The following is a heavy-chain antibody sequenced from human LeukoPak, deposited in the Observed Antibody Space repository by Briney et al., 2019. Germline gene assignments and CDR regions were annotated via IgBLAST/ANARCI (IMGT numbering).Heavy chain of an antibody. CDR3: ARDGRTYVDY. Sequence: GGSLRLSCAASGFTFSSYEMNWVRQAPGKGLEWVSYISSSGSTIYYADSVKGRFTISRDNAKNSLYLQINSLRAEDTAVHYCARDGRTYVDYWGQGTLVTVSS. CDR1: GFTFSSYE. V-gene: IGHV3-48*03. J-gene: IGHJ4*02. CDR2: ISSSGSTI. D-gene: IGHD2-15*01.